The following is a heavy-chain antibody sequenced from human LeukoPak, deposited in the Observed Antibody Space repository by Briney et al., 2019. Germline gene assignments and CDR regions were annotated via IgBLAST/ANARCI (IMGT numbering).Heavy chain of an antibody. CDR1: GYTFTGYY. D-gene: IGHD3-10*01. J-gene: IGHJ4*02. V-gene: IGHV1-2*06. Sequence: ASVKVSCKASGYTFTGYYMHWVRQAPGQGLEWMGRINPNSGGTNYAQKFQGRVTMTRDTSISTAYMELSRLRSDDTAVYYCARDSYYYGSGNPAYWGQGTLVTVSS. CDR3: ARDSYYYGSGNPAY. CDR2: INPNSGGT.